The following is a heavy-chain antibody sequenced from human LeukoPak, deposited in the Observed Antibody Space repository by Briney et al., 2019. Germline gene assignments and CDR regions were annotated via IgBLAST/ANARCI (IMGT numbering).Heavy chain of an antibody. CDR2: ISSSSSYI. Sequence: GGSLRLSCAASGFTFSSYSMNWVRQAPGKGLERVSSISSSSSYIYYADSVKGRFTISRDSAKNSLYLQMNSLRAEDTALYYCAIRGSPMVRNYWGQGTLVTVSS. CDR1: GFTFSSYS. V-gene: IGHV3-21*01. CDR3: AIRGSPMVRNY. J-gene: IGHJ4*02. D-gene: IGHD3-10*01.